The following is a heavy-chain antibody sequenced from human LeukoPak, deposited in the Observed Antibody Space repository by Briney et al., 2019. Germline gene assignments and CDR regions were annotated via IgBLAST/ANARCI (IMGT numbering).Heavy chain of an antibody. Sequence: GQSLRLSCTASGFAFGDYAMTWVRQAPGKGLEWLGLIRNRAYGGTTQYGASVKGRFTISRDDSKSIAYLQMNSLKTEDTGMFYCTRGSIENGKGWFIDYWGQGTLVTVSS. D-gene: IGHD6-19*01. CDR2: IRNRAYGGTT. V-gene: IGHV3-49*04. CDR1: GFAFGDYA. CDR3: TRGSIENGKGWFIDY. J-gene: IGHJ4*02.